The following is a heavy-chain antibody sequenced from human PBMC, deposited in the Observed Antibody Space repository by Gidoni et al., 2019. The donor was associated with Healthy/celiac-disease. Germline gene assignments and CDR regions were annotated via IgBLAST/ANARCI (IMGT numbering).Heavy chain of an antibody. V-gene: IGHV5-10-1*03. CDR1: GYSFTSYW. Sequence: EVQLVQSGAEVKNPGASLRISCKGSGYSFTSYWISWVRQMPGKGLEWMGWIDPSDSYINYSPSFQGHVTISADKSISTAYLQWSSLKASDTAMYYCARPSGWYEGSIDPWGQGTLVTVSS. D-gene: IGHD6-19*01. CDR2: IDPSDSYI. J-gene: IGHJ5*02. CDR3: ARPSGWYEGSIDP.